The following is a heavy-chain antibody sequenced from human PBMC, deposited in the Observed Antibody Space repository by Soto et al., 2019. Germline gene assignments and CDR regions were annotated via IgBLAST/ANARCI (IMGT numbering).Heavy chain of an antibody. CDR3: AGVHSCSYLYFNY. CDR2: IYTAGSG. J-gene: IGHJ4*02. Sequence: EVQLVESGGGLVQPGGSLRLSCAASGFTVSNYHMNWVRRAPGKGLEWVSVIYTAGSGDFADSVKGRFSISRDDSKNTLYLQMSSLRAEDTAVYYCAGVHSCSYLYFNYWGQGTVVTVSS. CDR1: GFTVSNYH. D-gene: IGHD6-13*01. V-gene: IGHV3-66*01.